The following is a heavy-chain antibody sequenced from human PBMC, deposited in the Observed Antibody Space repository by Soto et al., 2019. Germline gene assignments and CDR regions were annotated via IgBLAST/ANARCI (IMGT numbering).Heavy chain of an antibody. D-gene: IGHD3-10*01. CDR3: AKDHYGAAIYGMDV. Sequence: EVQLVESGGGLVQPGRSLRLSCAASGFSFEDYAMHWVRQAPGKGLEWVSGIAGNSDIIGYADSVKGRFTISRDNGKKSLYLQMTGLRPEATVFYYCAKDHYGAAIYGMDVWGQGTTVTVSS. CDR2: IAGNSDII. V-gene: IGHV3-9*01. CDR1: GFSFEDYA. J-gene: IGHJ6*02.